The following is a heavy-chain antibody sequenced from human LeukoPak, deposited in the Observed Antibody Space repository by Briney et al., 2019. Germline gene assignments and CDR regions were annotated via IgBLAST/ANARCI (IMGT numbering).Heavy chain of an antibody. J-gene: IGHJ2*01. V-gene: IGHV1-69*01. D-gene: IGHD4-11*01. CDR3: AKRTTGGFWYFDL. Sequence: SVKVSCKASGGTFSSYAISWVRQAPGQGLEWMGGIIPIFGTANYAQKFQGRVTITADESTSTAYMELSSLRSEDTAVYYCAKRTTGGFWYFDLWGRGTLVTVSS. CDR1: GGTFSSYA. CDR2: IIPIFGTA.